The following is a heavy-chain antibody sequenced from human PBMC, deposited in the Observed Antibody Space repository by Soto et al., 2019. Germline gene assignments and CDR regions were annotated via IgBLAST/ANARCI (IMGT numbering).Heavy chain of an antibody. D-gene: IGHD3-10*01. CDR2: MYNSGST. CDR3: ASMGYHYGSGSYPLDY. V-gene: IGHV4-4*08. Sequence: QVQLQESGPGLVKPSETLSLTCTVSGGSISSYYWTWIRQPPGKGLESMGFMYNSGSTHYNPSLTSRFTISLATSTNQFSLNLRSVTAADTAVYYCASMGYHYGSGSYPLDYWGQGTLVTVSS. J-gene: IGHJ4*02. CDR1: GGSISSYY.